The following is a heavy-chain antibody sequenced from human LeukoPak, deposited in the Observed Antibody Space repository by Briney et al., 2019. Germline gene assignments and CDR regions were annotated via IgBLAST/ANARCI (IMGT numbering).Heavy chain of an antibody. CDR3: AKDRSSGNNPGAFDI. J-gene: IGHJ3*02. D-gene: IGHD1/OR15-1a*01. CDR1: GFSFYSYD. Sequence: GGSLTLSCAASGFSFYSYDMHWLRHARGEGLDRVAYTSYDGSNKHYADSVKGRFTFSRDNSKNTLYLEMNSLRAGDTAVYYCAKDRSSGNNPGAFDIWGQGTMVTVSS. CDR2: TSYDGSNK. V-gene: IGHV3-30*18.